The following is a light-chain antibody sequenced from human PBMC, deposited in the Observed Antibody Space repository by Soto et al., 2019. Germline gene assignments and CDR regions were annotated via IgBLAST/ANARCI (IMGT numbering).Light chain of an antibody. Sequence: EIVMTQSPLSLPVIPGEPASISCRSSQSLLHSNGFNFLDWFLQKPGQSPQLLIYLGSNRASGVPDRFSGIGSGTDFTLKISRVEAEDVGIYYCMQALQTPLTFGGGTKVEIK. J-gene: IGKJ4*01. CDR3: MQALQTPLT. CDR1: QSLLHSNGFNF. V-gene: IGKV2-28*01. CDR2: LGS.